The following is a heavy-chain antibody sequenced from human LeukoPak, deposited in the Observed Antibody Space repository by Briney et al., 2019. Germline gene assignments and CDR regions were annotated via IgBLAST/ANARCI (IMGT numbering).Heavy chain of an antibody. CDR3: ARQPGAGWFDH. CDR1: GSSFTSSW. CDR2: INPGDSDT. V-gene: IGHV5-51*01. J-gene: IGHJ5*02. D-gene: IGHD3-10*01. Sequence: GASLQISCQASGSSFTSSWLGWARQMPGKGLEWVAIINPGDSDTRYSPSFQGQVTISADKSISTVYLQWGSLKATDTAMYYCARQPGAGWFDHWGQGTLVTVSS.